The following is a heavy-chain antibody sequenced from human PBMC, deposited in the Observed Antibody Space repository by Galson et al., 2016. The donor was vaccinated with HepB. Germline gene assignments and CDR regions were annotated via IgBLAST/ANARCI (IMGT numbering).Heavy chain of an antibody. J-gene: IGHJ4*02. CDR3: ARVHFDTFPSPGY. CDR2: ISGSGGII. CDR1: GFTFSSQS. D-gene: IGHD3-9*01. V-gene: IGHV3-48*04. Sequence: SLRLSCAVSGFTFSSQSMNWVRQAPGKGLEWVSYISGSGGIIFYADPVKGRFTISRDNAKNSVYLEMNSLRAEDTAVYYCARVHFDTFPSPGYWGQGTLVTVSS.